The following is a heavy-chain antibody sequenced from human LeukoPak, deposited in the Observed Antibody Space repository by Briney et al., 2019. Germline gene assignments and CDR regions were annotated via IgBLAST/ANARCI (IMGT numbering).Heavy chain of an antibody. Sequence: GGSLRLSCAASGFTFDAYARHWVRQAPGKGLEWVSGISWNGGGMGYAVSVKGRFTISRDNAKNSLYLQMSSLRDEDTALYYCAKDITGGRSSPYFDSWGQGTLVTVSS. J-gene: IGHJ4*02. CDR1: GFTFDAYA. V-gene: IGHV3-9*01. CDR2: ISWNGGGM. D-gene: IGHD6-6*01. CDR3: AKDITGGRSSPYFDS.